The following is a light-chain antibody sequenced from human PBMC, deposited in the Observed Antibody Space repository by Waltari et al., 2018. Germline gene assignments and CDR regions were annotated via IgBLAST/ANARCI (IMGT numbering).Light chain of an antibody. CDR1: SSYVGGYNY. J-gene: IGLJ1*01. CDR3: SSYTSSNTYYV. V-gene: IGLV2-14*01. CDR2: EVS. Sequence: QSALTQPASVSGSPGQSITISCTGTSSYVGGYNYVSWYQHHPGNAPKLMIYEVSNRPSGVSTRFSGSKSGNTASLTISGLQAEDEADYHCSSYTSSNTYYVFGTGTKVTVL.